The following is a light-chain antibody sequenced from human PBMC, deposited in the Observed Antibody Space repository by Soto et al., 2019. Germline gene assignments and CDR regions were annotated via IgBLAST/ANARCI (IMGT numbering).Light chain of an antibody. CDR3: QKYNNWPLT. J-gene: IGKJ4*01. Sequence: EIVLTQSPATLSLSPGERATLSCRASQSVSSNLAWYQQKPGQAPRLLIYGASTRATGIPARLSGSGSGTELTLTISSLQSEDFAVYYCQKYNNWPLTXGGGTKVDIK. CDR2: GAS. CDR1: QSVSSN. V-gene: IGKV3-15*01.